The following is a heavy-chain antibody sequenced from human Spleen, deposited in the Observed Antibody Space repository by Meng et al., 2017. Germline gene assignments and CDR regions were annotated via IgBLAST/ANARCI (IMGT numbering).Heavy chain of an antibody. CDR2: IYSGGNT. CDR3: ARSPIDKYDLSALPLDY. Sequence: GESLMISSGSSGFSVSHNYMSWFRQAPGKGLECVSVIYSGGNTYYADSVKGRFTISRDNSKNSVFLQINSLRAEDTAVYYCARSPIDKYDLSALPLDYWGQGTLVTVSS. D-gene: IGHD3-22*01. J-gene: IGHJ4*02. CDR1: GFSVSHNY. V-gene: IGHV3-66*02.